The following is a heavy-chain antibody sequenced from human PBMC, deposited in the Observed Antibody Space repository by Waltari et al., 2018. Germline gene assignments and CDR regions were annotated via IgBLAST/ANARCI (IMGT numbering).Heavy chain of an antibody. V-gene: IGHV3-21*06. CDR2: ISGSGNFV. Sequence: QLVESGGGLVRHGGSLRLSCATSGFSFNNYGMNWVRQAPGKGLEWVSFISGSGNFVYYVDSVKGRFTISRDNGKNIVYLQMNGLRAEDTALYYCARWRMTTMVTPWDFWGQGTLVTVSS. D-gene: IGHD4-17*01. CDR3: ARWRMTTMVTPWDF. CDR1: GFSFNNYG. J-gene: IGHJ1*01.